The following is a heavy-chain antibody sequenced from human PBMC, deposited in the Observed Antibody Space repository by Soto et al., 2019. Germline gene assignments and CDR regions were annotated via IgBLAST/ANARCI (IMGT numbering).Heavy chain of an antibody. V-gene: IGHV1-18*01. Sequence: APVKVSCKASGYTFTSYGISWVRQAPGQGLEWMGWISAYNGNTNYAQKLQGRVTMTTDTSTSTAYMELRSLKTEDTGVYYCSTGYYDITFPFDHWGQGTLVTVSS. CDR1: GYTFTSYG. CDR3: STGYYDITFPFDH. D-gene: IGHD3-9*01. CDR2: ISAYNGNT. J-gene: IGHJ4*02.